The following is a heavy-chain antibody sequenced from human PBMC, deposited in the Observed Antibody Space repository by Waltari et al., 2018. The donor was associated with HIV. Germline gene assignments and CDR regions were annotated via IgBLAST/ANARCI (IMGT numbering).Heavy chain of an antibody. J-gene: IGHJ3*02. V-gene: IGHV3-33*01. CDR2: IWNDGTNK. D-gene: IGHD6-19*01. CDR1: GFTFAFYG. CDR3: AREKARGSGGYGAVEI. Sequence: QVQLVESGGGVVQPGRSLRLSCAASGFTFAFYGMHWVRQAPGKGLEWVAVIWNDGTNKYYADFVKGRFIISRDNSQSTLFLQLNSLRIEDTALYYCAREKARGSGGYGAVEIWGQGTMVSVSS.